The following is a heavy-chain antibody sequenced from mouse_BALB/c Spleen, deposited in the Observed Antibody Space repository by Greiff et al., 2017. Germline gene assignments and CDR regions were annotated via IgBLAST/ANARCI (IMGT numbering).Heavy chain of an antibody. CDR1: GFTFSSYA. J-gene: IGHJ3*01. CDR2: ISSGGST. Sequence: EVKLVESGGGLVKPGGSLKLSCAASGFTFSSYAMSWVRQTPEKRLEWVASISSGGSTYYPDSVKGRFTISRDNARNILYLQMSSLRSEDTAMYYCARGGSTMITTGSWFADWGQGTLVTVSA. V-gene: IGHV5-6-5*01. D-gene: IGHD2-4*01. CDR3: ARGGSTMITTGSWFAD.